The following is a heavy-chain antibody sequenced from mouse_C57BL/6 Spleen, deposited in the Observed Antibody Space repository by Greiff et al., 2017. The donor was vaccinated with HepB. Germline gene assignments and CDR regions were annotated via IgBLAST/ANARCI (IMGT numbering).Heavy chain of an antibody. D-gene: IGHD2-4*01. J-gene: IGHJ4*01. CDR3: AREEAIYYEYLYYAIDY. V-gene: IGHV1-76*01. Sequence: VQLQQSGAEMVRPGASVKLSCKASGYTFTDYYIKWVKQRPGPGLGGSERIYPGSGNTDYNEKFKGKATRIAEKTSSTAYMQLSSLTSEDSAVYFCAREEAIYYEYLYYAIDYRGQGTSVTVPS. CDR2: IYPGSGNT. CDR1: GYTFTDYY.